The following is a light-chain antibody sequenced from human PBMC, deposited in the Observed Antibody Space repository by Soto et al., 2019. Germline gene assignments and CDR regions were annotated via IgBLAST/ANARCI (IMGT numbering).Light chain of an antibody. V-gene: IGKV1-39*01. CDR3: QQRYMDPIT. CDR2: AAS. J-gene: IGKJ5*01. Sequence: DIQMTQSPSSLSASVEDRVTITCRASQSISSYLNWYQKKPGKAPKLLIYAASSLQSGVPSRFSGIVSGADFNLSLHSLQTEDCATYLGQQRYMDPITFCPVTRLEIK. CDR1: QSISSY.